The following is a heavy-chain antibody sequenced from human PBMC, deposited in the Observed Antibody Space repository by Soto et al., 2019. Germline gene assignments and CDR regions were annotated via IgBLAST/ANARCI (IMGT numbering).Heavy chain of an antibody. CDR2: IYYSGST. CDR1: GGSISSGDYY. Sequence: SETLSLTCTVSGGSISSGDYYWSWIRQPPGKGLEWIGYIYYSGSTYYNPSLKSRVTISVDTSKNQFSLKLSSVTAADTAVYYRARDWHDYGDYEGVGAFDIWGQGTMVT. J-gene: IGHJ3*02. D-gene: IGHD4-17*01. V-gene: IGHV4-30-4*01. CDR3: ARDWHDYGDYEGVGAFDI.